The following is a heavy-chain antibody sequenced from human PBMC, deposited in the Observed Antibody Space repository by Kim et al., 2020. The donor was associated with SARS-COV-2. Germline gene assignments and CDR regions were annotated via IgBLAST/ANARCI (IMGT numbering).Heavy chain of an antibody. CDR3: ARDRIAAAGTRTGHYYYGMDV. CDR1: GGSISSYY. D-gene: IGHD6-13*01. V-gene: IGHV4-59*01. CDR2: IYYSGST. Sequence: SETLSLTCTVSGGSISSYYWSWIRQPPGKGLEWIGYIYYSGSTNYNPSLKSRVTISVDTSKNQFSLKLSSVTAADTAVYYCARDRIAAAGTRTGHYYYGMDVWGQGTTVTVSS. J-gene: IGHJ6*02.